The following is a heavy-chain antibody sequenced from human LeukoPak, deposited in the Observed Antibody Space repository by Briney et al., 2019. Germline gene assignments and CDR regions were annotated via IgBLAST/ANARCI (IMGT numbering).Heavy chain of an antibody. V-gene: IGHV3-30*14. J-gene: IGHJ1*01. CDR1: GFTFSSFA. D-gene: IGHD3-22*01. CDR2: ISHDGGNK. Sequence: GRSLRLSCAASGFTFSSFAIHWIRQAPGKGLEWVAVISHDGGNKYYADSVNGRFTISRHNSQNTLFLQMNSLRTEDTAVYYCARAYDSSGYWPEYFHHWGQGTLVTVSS. CDR3: ARAYDSSGYWPEYFHH.